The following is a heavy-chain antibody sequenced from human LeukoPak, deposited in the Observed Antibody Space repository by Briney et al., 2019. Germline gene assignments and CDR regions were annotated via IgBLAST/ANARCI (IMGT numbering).Heavy chain of an antibody. CDR2: IYHSGRT. CDR3: AREGITMIKAPVAFDI. J-gene: IGHJ3*02. Sequence: SETLSLTCTVSGYSISSGYYWGWIRQPPGKGLEWMGSIYHSGRTYYNPSLKSRVTISVDTSKNQFSLKLSSVTAADTAVYYCAREGITMIKAPVAFDIWGQGTMVTVSS. D-gene: IGHD3-22*01. CDR1: GYSISSGYY. V-gene: IGHV4-38-2*02.